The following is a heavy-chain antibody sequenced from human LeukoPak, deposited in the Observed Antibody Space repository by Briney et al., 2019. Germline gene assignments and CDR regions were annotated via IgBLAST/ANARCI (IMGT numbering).Heavy chain of an antibody. J-gene: IGHJ4*02. V-gene: IGHV3-7*01. D-gene: IGHD2-15*01. CDR2: IKQDGSET. CDR3: AKHGLPLVVISAPLDY. CDR1: GFTFSSYW. Sequence: GGSLRLSCAASGFTFSSYWMSWVRQAPGKGLEWVANIKQDGSETYYADSVKGRFTISKDNAKSALYLQMNSLRAEDTAVYYCAKHGLPLVVISAPLDYWGQGTLVTVAS.